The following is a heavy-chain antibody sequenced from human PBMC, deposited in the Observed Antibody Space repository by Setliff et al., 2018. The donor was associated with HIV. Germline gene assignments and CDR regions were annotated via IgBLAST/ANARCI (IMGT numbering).Heavy chain of an antibody. V-gene: IGHV4-39*07. CDR1: GGSISSSNYY. CDR3: ARDRRDRLHFDY. CDR2: IYYSGST. D-gene: IGHD2-15*01. J-gene: IGHJ4*02. Sequence: SETLSLTCTVSGGSISSSNYYWGWIRQPPGKGLEWIGSIYYSGSTYYNPSLKSRVTISVDTSKNHFSLKLSSVTAADTAVYYCARDRRDRLHFDYCGQGTLVTVSS.